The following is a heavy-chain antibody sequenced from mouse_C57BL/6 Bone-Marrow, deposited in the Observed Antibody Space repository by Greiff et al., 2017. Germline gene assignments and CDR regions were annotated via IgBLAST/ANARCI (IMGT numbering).Heavy chain of an antibody. Sequence: QVQLQQPGTELVKPGASVTLSCKASGYTFTSYWMHWVKQRPGQGLEWIGNINPSSGGTNYNEKFKSKATLTVDTSSSTAYMQLSSRTSEVSAVYYCARFESAQAKRPSYYFDYWGQGTTLTVSS. CDR2: INPSSGGT. J-gene: IGHJ2*01. CDR1: GYTFTSYW. V-gene: IGHV1-53*01. D-gene: IGHD3-2*02. CDR3: ARFESAQAKRPSYYFDY.